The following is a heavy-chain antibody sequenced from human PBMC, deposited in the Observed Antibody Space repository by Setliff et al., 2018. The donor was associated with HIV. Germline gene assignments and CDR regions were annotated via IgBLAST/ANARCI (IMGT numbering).Heavy chain of an antibody. D-gene: IGHD1-7*01. CDR3: AKDGDYSNWDYDAFDI. CDR2: IRYDGDNK. Sequence: GGSLRLSCAASGFTFSGYGMYWVRQAPGKGLEWVAFIRYDGDNKYYVDSVKGRVTISRDNSKNTVDLQMNSLRAEDTAVYYCAKDGDYSNWDYDAFDIWGQGTMVTVS. V-gene: IGHV3-30*02. J-gene: IGHJ3*02. CDR1: GFTFSGYG.